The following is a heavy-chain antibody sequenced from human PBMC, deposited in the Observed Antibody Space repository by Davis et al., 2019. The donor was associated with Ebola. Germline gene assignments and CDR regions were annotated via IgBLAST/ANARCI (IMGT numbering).Heavy chain of an antibody. V-gene: IGHV1-3*01. Sequence: ASVKVSCKASGYTFTSYAMHWVRQAPGQRLEWMGWINAGNGNTKYSQKFQGRVTITRDTSASTAYMELSSLRSEDTAVYYCARDVYYDSSGYYWSNWFDPWGQGTLVTVSS. CDR1: GYTFTSYA. D-gene: IGHD3-22*01. CDR3: ARDVYYDSSGYYWSNWFDP. J-gene: IGHJ5*02. CDR2: INAGNGNT.